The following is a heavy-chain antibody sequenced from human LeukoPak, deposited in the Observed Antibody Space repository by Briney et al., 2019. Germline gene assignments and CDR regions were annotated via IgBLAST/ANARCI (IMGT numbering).Heavy chain of an antibody. CDR1: GGTFSSYA. CDR2: INPSGGST. CDR3: ARDPVSGIAAAGTPPFDY. D-gene: IGHD6-13*01. J-gene: IGHJ4*02. V-gene: IGHV1-46*01. Sequence: ASVKVSCKASGGTFSSYAISWVRQAPGQGLEWMGIINPSGGSTSYAQKFQGRVTMTRDTSTSTVYMELSSLRSEDTAVYYCARDPVSGIAAAGTPPFDYWGQGTLVTVSS.